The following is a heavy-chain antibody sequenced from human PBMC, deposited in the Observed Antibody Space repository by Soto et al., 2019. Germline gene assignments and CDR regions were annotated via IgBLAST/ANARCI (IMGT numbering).Heavy chain of an antibody. CDR1: GFTFSSYA. CDR2: ISTSGGST. CDR3: AKDDVYCRSTSCYYYGMDV. Sequence: EVQLLESGGGLVQPGGSLRLSCAASGFTFSSYAMTWVRQAPGKGLEWVSSISTSGGSTYYADSVKGRFTISRDNSKNTLYLQMNSLRAEDTAVYYCAKDDVYCRSTSCYYYGMDVWGQWTTVTVSS. J-gene: IGHJ6*02. D-gene: IGHD2-2*01. V-gene: IGHV3-23*01.